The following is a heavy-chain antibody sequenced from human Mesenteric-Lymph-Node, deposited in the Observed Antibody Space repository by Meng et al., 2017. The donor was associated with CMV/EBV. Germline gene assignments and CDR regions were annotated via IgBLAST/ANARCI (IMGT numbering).Heavy chain of an antibody. CDR2: IIPVLDTA. V-gene: IGHV1-69*06. CDR3: ARAGNYDILTRYIRDNRFDP. Sequence: YAMNWVRQAPGQGLEWMGGIIPVLDTAYYAQKFQGRVTITADKSTNTAYMELSSLRSEDTAVYYCARAGNYDILTRYIRDNRFDPWGQGTLVTVSS. D-gene: IGHD3-9*01. CDR1: YA. J-gene: IGHJ5*02.